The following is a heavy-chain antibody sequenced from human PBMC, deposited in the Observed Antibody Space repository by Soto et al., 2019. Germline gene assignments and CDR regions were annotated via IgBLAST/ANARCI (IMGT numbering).Heavy chain of an antibody. D-gene: IGHD2-15*01. Sequence: QVQLVQSGAEVKKPGASVKVSCKASGYTFTSYYMHWVRQAPGQGLEWMGIINPSGGSTSYAQNFQRRATTTSDTSTTTACMALISLRSEDTSVYYCARDRVASTGGSCLSSVAHTCGQGTLVTVSS. CDR3: ARDRVASTGGSCLSSVAHT. J-gene: IGHJ5*02. CDR1: GYTFTSYY. V-gene: IGHV1-46*01. CDR2: INPSGGST.